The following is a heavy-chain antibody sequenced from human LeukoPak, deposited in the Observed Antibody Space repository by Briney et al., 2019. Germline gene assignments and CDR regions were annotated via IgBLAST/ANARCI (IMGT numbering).Heavy chain of an antibody. J-gene: IGHJ4*02. D-gene: IGHD7-27*01. CDR3: ARGGPTGALDY. V-gene: IGHV3-7*01. CDR2: IKEDGSEK. Sequence: GGSLRLSCAASGFTFSSYWMTWVRQAPGTGLEWLANIKEDGSEKYYVDSVKGRFTISRDNAKNSLYLQMNSLRAEDTAVYYCARGGPTGALDYWGQGTLVTVSS. CDR1: GFTFSSYW.